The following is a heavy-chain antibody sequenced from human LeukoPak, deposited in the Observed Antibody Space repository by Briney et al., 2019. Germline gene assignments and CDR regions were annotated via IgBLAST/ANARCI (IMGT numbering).Heavy chain of an antibody. V-gene: IGHV4-4*07. J-gene: IGHJ3*02. CDR1: GGSVSSYY. CDR2: IYTSGST. Sequence: SETLSLTCTVSGGSVSSYYWSWIRQPAGKGLEWIGRIYTSGSTNYNPSLKSRVTMSVDTSKNQFSLKLSSVTAADTAVYYCARGRPDYDAFDIWGQGTMVTVSS. D-gene: IGHD6-6*01. CDR3: ARGRPDYDAFDI.